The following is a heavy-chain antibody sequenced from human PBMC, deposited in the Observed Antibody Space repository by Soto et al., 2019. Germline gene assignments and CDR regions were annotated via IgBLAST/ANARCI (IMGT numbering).Heavy chain of an antibody. CDR3: ARYCRSTSCYDY. D-gene: IGHD2-2*01. CDR2: ISYDGRDK. CDR1: GFSSSNYA. V-gene: IGHV3-30*03. Sequence: PGGSLRLSCAASGFSSSNYAMHWVRQAPGKGLEWVAVISYDGRDKYYEDSVKGRYTISRDKSKNTLFLQMNSLRAEDTAVYYCARYCRSTSCYDYWGQGTLVTVSS. J-gene: IGHJ4*02.